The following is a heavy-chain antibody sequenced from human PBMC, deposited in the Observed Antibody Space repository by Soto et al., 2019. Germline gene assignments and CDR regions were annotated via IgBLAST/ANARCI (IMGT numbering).Heavy chain of an antibody. CDR2: IWYDGSNK. CDR1: GFTFSSYG. J-gene: IGHJ4*02. CDR3: ARDRQVVGGYSYGYGDY. Sequence: QVQLVESGGGVVQPGRPLRLSCAASGFTFSSYGMHWVRQAPGKGLEWVAVIWYDGSNKYYADSVKGRFTISRDNSKNTLYLQMNSLRAEDTAVYYCARDRQVVGGYSYGYGDYWGQGTLVTVSS. V-gene: IGHV3-33*01. D-gene: IGHD5-18*01.